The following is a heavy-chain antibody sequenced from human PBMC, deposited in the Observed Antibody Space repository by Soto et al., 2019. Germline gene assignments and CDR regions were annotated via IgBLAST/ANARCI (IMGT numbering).Heavy chain of an antibody. CDR1: GGTFSSYA. D-gene: IGHD3-3*01. V-gene: IGHV1-69*01. CDR2: IIPIFGTA. Sequence: QVQLVQSGAEVKKPGSSVKVSCKASGGTFSSYAISWVRQAPGQGLEWMGGIIPIFGTANYAQKFQGRVTITADESTGTAYMELSSLRSEDTAVYYCARVPPPPIFGVVIHPDYYYGMDVWGQGTTVTVSS. CDR3: ARVPPPPIFGVVIHPDYYYGMDV. J-gene: IGHJ6*02.